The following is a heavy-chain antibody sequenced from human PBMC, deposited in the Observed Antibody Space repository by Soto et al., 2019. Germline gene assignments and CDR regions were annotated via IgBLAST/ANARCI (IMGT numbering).Heavy chain of an antibody. Sequence: ASVKVSCKASGYTFSDYYIHWVRQALGQGLEWMGWINPNSGGTKYAPKFQGGVTMTRDTSITTAYMELSRLRSGDTAVYYCAREPATAKPEGVDFWGQGTLVTSPQ. D-gene: IGHD1-1*01. CDR1: GYTFSDYY. J-gene: IGHJ4*02. CDR2: INPNSGGT. CDR3: AREPATAKPEGVDF. V-gene: IGHV1-2*02.